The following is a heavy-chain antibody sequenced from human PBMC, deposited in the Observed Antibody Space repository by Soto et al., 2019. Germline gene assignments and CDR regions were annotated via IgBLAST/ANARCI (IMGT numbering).Heavy chain of an antibody. V-gene: IGHV3-23*01. D-gene: IGHD6-13*01. CDR2: ISGSGGST. CDR1: GFTFSSYA. Sequence: GGSLRLSCAASGFTFSSYAMSWVRQAPGKGLEWVSAISGSGGSTYYADSVKGRFTISRDNSKNTLYLQMNSLRAEDTAVYYCANEVASIAAAGRSRPWGQGTLVTVPS. J-gene: IGHJ5*02. CDR3: ANEVASIAAAGRSRP.